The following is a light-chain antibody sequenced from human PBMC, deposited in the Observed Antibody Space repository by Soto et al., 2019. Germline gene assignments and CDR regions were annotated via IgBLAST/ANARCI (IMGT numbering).Light chain of an antibody. V-gene: IGKV3-15*01. CDR1: QSVGTN. CDR3: QQYKNWPYT. J-gene: IGKJ2*01. CDR2: GAS. Sequence: EIVMTQSPATLSVSPGERATLSCRASQSVGTNLAWYQQKPGQAPRLLIYGASTRATGIPDRFSGFGSGTEFTLTISSLQSEHFALYYCQQYKNWPYTFGQGTKLEI.